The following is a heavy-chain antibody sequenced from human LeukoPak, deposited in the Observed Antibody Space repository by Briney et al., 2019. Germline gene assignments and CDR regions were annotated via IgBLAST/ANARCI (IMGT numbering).Heavy chain of an antibody. V-gene: IGHV3-7*03. CDR1: GFTFSSYW. Sequence: GGSLRLSCAASGFTFSSYWMSWVRQAPGKGLEWVANIKQDGSEKYYVDSVKGRFTISRDNSKNTLYLQMNSLRAEDTAVYYCAKMWIGDYGDYWGQGTLVTVSS. J-gene: IGHJ4*02. CDR3: AKMWIGDYGDY. CDR2: IKQDGSEK. D-gene: IGHD4-17*01.